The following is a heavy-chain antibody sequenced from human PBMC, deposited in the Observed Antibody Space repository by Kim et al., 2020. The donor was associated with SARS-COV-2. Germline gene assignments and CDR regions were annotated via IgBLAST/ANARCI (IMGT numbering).Heavy chain of an antibody. CDR3: ARDGDDYVSSSGMDV. D-gene: IGHD3-16*01. Sequence: QKFQGRVTMTRDTSTSPVYMELSSLRSEDTAVYYCARDGDDYVSSSGMDVWGQGTTVTVSS. V-gene: IGHV1-46*01. J-gene: IGHJ6*02.